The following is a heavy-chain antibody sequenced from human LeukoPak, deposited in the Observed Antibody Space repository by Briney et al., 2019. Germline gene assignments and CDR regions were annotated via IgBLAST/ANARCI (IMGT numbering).Heavy chain of an antibody. Sequence: SQTLSLTCAVSGGSISSGGYSWSWIRQPPGKGLEWIGYIYHSGSTYYNPSLKSRVTISVDRSKNQFSLKLSSVTAADTAVYYCAKPRYSSGWYYFDYWGQGTLVTVSS. CDR2: IYHSGST. CDR3: AKPRYSSGWYYFDY. D-gene: IGHD6-19*01. V-gene: IGHV4-30-2*01. CDR1: GGSISSGGYS. J-gene: IGHJ4*02.